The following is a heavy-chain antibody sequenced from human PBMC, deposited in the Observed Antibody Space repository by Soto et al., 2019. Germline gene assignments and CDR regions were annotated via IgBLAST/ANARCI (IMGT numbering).Heavy chain of an antibody. CDR3: AKDLDTILAFDI. J-gene: IGHJ3*02. CDR1: GFTFSSYG. V-gene: IGHV3-30*18. D-gene: IGHD3-3*01. Sequence: QVQLVESGGGVVQPGRSLRLSCAGSGFTFSSYGMHWVRQAPGKGLEWVAVISYDGSNKYYADSVKGRFTISRDNSRNTLYLQMNSLRAEDTAVYYCAKDLDTILAFDIWGQGTMVTVSS. CDR2: ISYDGSNK.